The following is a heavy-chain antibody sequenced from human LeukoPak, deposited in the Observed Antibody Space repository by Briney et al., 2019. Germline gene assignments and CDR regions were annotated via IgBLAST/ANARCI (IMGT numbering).Heavy chain of an antibody. CDR3: ARSLNGDRLRGRWYYFDY. CDR1: GGTFSSYA. Sequence: SVKVSCKASGGTFSSYAISWVRQAPGQGLEWMGRIIPILGIANYAQKFQGRVTITADKSTSTAYMELSSLRSEDTAVYYCARSLNGDRLRGRWYYFDYWGQGTLVTVSS. CDR2: IIPILGIA. V-gene: IGHV1-69*04. J-gene: IGHJ4*02. D-gene: IGHD4-17*01.